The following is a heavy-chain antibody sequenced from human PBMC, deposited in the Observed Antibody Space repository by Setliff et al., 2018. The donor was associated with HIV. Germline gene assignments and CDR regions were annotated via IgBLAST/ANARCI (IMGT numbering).Heavy chain of an antibody. V-gene: IGHV1-18*01. CDR1: GYTFTSYG. Sequence: VASVKVSCKASGYTFTSYGISWVRKAPGQGLGWMGRNSAYTGNTNYAQKLEGRVNMNRDTSTSTGYMELRSLRSDSPAVYYCARDTPVGSFDIWGQGTMVTVSS. CDR2: NSAYTGNT. J-gene: IGHJ3*02. CDR3: ARDTPVGSFDI.